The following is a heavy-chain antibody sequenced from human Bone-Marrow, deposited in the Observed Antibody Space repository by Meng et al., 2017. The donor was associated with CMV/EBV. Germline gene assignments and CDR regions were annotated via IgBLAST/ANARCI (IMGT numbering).Heavy chain of an antibody. CDR1: LSPRGVG. Sequence: LSPRGVGVGWIRQPPGKALEWLTLIYWNDNKRYSPSLKSRLTITKDTSKNQVVLTMTNMDPVDTATYYCAHRLYDFWSGSHAEYFQHWGQGTLVTVSS. CDR2: IYWNDNK. V-gene: IGHV2-5*01. J-gene: IGHJ1*01. D-gene: IGHD3-3*01. CDR3: AHRLYDFWSGSHAEYFQH.